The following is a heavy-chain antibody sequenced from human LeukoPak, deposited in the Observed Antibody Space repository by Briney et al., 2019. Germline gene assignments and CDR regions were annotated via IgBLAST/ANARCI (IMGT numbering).Heavy chain of an antibody. CDR3: ASTWYCTNSVCYDHDAFDI. D-gene: IGHD2-8*01. CDR1: GYTFTSYD. V-gene: IGHV1-8*01. Sequence: ASVKVSCKASGYTFTSYDINWVRQATGRGLEWMGWMNPNSGNTGYAQKFQGRVTMTRNTSISTAYMELSSLRSEDTAVYYCASTWYCTNSVCYDHDAFDIWGQGTMVTVSS. CDR2: MNPNSGNT. J-gene: IGHJ3*02.